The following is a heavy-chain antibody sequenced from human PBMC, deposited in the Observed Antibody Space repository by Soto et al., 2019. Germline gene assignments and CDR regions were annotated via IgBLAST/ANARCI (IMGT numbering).Heavy chain of an antibody. Sequence: PSETLSLTCAVYGGSFSGYYWSWIRQPPGKGLEWIGEINHSGSTNYNPSLKSRVTISVDTSKNQFSLKLSSVTAADTAVYYCARGQRTTTVTTNCFDPWGQGTLVTVSS. CDR2: INHSGST. V-gene: IGHV4-34*01. J-gene: IGHJ5*02. CDR3: ARGQRTTTVTTNCFDP. D-gene: IGHD4-17*01. CDR1: GGSFSGYY.